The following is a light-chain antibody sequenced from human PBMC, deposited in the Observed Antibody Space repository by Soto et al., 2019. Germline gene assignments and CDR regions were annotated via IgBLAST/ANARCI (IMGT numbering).Light chain of an antibody. CDR3: CSYTGSQTSLDV. CDR2: EVV. V-gene: IGLV2-23*02. CDR1: NNDFGNYNL. Sequence: QSALTQPASMSGSPGQSLTIPCTGTNNDFGNYNLVSWYQHIPGKAPKLIIYEVVQRPSGVSTRFSGAKSGNTASLTISGLQADDEADYYCCSYTGSQTSLDVFGTGTKVTVL. J-gene: IGLJ1*01.